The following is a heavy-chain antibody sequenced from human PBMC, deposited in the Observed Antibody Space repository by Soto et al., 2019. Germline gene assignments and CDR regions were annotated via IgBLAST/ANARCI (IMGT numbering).Heavy chain of an antibody. V-gene: IGHV4-39*01. D-gene: IGHD2-21*01. J-gene: IGHJ4*02. CDR2: IFYTGTT. CDR1: GGSVSYNSYY. CDR3: ARLVVVAPVANV. Sequence: ASKTLSLTCSVSGGSVSYNSYYWGWIRQPPGKGLEWVGGIFYTGTTYYNPSVKDRLSISVDTSKNSFSLNLTSVTAADTAVYFCARLVVVAPVANVWGQGALVTVSS.